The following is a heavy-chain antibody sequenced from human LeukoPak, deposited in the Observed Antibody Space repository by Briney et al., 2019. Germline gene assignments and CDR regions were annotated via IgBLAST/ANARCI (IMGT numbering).Heavy chain of an antibody. CDR1: GYTFTSYY. J-gene: IGHJ3*02. V-gene: IGHV1-24*01. CDR3: ATINDYGDYLHDAFDI. CDR2: FDPEDGEA. Sequence: ASVKVSCKASGYTFTSYYMHWVRQAPGKGLEWMGGFDPEDGEAIYAQKFQGRVTMTEDTSTDTAYMELSSLRSEDTAVYYCATINDYGDYLHDAFDIWGQGTMVTVSS. D-gene: IGHD4-17*01.